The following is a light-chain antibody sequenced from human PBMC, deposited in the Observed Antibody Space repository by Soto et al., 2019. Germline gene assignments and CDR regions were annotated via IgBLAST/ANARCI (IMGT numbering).Light chain of an antibody. J-gene: IGKJ1*01. CDR2: DVS. Sequence: DIQMTQSPASLSASVGDRVTITCRASQDIRNHLAWFQQKPGKAPRLLVYDVSGLQSGVPSRFSGSGSGTEFTLTVSDLHLEDFATYYCQQYNTDSPWTFGQGTKVDIK. V-gene: IGKV1-16*01. CDR3: QQYNTDSPWT. CDR1: QDIRNH.